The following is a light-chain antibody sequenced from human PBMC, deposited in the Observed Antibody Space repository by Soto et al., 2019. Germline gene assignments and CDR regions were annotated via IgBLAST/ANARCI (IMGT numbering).Light chain of an antibody. CDR2: DAS. CDR1: RSISDW. V-gene: IGKV1-5*01. Sequence: DIHMTQSPSWLGPSFRDGVTLSCWASRSISDWLAWYQQKPGKAPELLIFDASNLKSGVSSRFSGSGSGTEFTLTINRLQPDDFATYYCQQYNSYSGTFGQGTKVDIK. CDR3: QQYNSYSGT. J-gene: IGKJ1*01.